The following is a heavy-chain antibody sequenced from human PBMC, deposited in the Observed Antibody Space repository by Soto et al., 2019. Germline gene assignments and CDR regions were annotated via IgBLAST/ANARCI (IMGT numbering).Heavy chain of an antibody. Sequence: GASVKVSCKASGYTFTGYYMHWVRQAPGQGLEWMGWINPNSGGTNYAQKFQGRVTMTRDTSISTAYMELSRLRSDDTAVYYCARDGGVPPTYYYGSGSYYNLGHYYGMDVWGQGTTVTVSS. J-gene: IGHJ6*02. CDR1: GYTFTGYY. V-gene: IGHV1-2*02. CDR2: INPNSGGT. D-gene: IGHD3-10*01. CDR3: ARDGGVPPTYYYGSGSYYNLGHYYGMDV.